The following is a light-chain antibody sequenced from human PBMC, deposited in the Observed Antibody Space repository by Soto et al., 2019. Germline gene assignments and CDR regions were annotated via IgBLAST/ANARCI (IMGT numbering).Light chain of an antibody. CDR1: QSVSSY. V-gene: IGKV3-11*01. Sequence: EIVLTQSPATLSLSPGERATLSCRASQSVSSYLAWYQQKPGQAPRLLIYDASNRATGIPARFSGSGSGPDFTLTISSLEPDDFAVYYYQQCSNWLTFGQGTRLELK. CDR2: DAS. CDR3: QQCSNWLT. J-gene: IGKJ5*01.